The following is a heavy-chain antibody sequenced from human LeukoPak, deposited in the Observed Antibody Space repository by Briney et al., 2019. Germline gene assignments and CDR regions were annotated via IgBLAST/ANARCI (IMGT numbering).Heavy chain of an antibody. Sequence: GWSLRLSCAASGFTFSSYSMNWVRQAPRKGLEWVSSISSSSSYIYYADSVKGRFTISRDNAKNSLYLQMNSLRAEDTAVYYCARDPNIVATRWGQGTLVSVSS. V-gene: IGHV3-21*01. CDR2: ISSSSSYI. D-gene: IGHD5-12*01. J-gene: IGHJ4*02. CDR1: GFTFSSYS. CDR3: ARDPNIVATR.